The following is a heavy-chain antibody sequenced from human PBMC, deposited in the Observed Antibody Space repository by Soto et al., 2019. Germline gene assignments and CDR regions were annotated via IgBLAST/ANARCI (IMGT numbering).Heavy chain of an antibody. V-gene: IGHV3-30*18. Sequence: QVQLVESGGGVVQPGRSLRLSCAASGFTFRSYGMHWVRQAPGKGLEWVAVISYDGSNKYYADSVKGRFTISRDNSKNTLYLQMNSLRAEDTAVYYCAKDIGYYDSSGYSVGFDYWGQGTLVTVSS. J-gene: IGHJ4*02. D-gene: IGHD3-22*01. CDR3: AKDIGYYDSSGYSVGFDY. CDR2: ISYDGSNK. CDR1: GFTFRSYG.